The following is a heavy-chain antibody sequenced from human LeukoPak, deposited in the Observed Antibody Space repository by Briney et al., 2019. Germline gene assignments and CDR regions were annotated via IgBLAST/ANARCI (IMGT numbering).Heavy chain of an antibody. V-gene: IGHV4-39*07. D-gene: IGHD3-9*01. Sequence: SETLSLTCTVSGGSISSGGYYWGWIRQPPGKGLEWIGSIYYSGTTYYNPSLKSRVTISVDTSKNQFSLKLSSVTAADTAVYYCARATEGNYDILTGYYYYYYGMDVWGQGTTVTVSS. CDR2: IYYSGTT. CDR1: GGSISSGGYY. J-gene: IGHJ6*02. CDR3: ARATEGNYDILTGYYYYYYGMDV.